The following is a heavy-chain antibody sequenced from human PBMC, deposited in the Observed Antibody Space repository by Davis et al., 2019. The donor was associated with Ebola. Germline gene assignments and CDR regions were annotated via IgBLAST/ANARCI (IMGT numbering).Heavy chain of an antibody. J-gene: IGHJ4*02. CDR1: GFTFSSYA. V-gene: IGHV3-30-3*01. Sequence: PSETLSLTCAASGFTFSSYAMHWVRQAPGKGLEWVAVISYDGSNKYYADSVKGRFTISRDNSKNTLYLQMNSLRAEDTAVYYCASLDTAMDYWGQGTLVTVSS. D-gene: IGHD5-18*01. CDR2: ISYDGSNK. CDR3: ASLDTAMDY.